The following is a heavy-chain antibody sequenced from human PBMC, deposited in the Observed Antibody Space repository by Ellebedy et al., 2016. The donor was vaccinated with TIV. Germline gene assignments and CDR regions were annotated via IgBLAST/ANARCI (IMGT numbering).Heavy chain of an antibody. CDR1: GGSVSSGGYY. CDR2: IYYSGST. V-gene: IGHV4-31*11. J-gene: IGHJ4*02. D-gene: IGHD1-26*01. CDR3: AREAVGGLLVMRGALDY. Sequence: MPSETLSLTCAVPGGSVSSGGYYWSWIRQHPGKGLEWIGYIYYSGSTYYNPSLKSRVTISVDTSKNQFSLKLSSVTAADTAVYYCAREAVGGLLVMRGALDYWGQGTLVTVSS.